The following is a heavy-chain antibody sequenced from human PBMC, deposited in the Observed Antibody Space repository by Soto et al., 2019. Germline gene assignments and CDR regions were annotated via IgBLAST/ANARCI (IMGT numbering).Heavy chain of an antibody. CDR1: GFTVSSNY. D-gene: IGHD2-15*01. Sequence: GGSLRLSCAASGFTVSSNYMSWVRQAPGKGLEWVSVIYSGGSTYYADSVKGRFTISRDNSKNTLYLQMNSLRAEDTAVYYCARDGVVVAATPDAFDIWGQGTMVTVSS. J-gene: IGHJ3*02. V-gene: IGHV3-66*01. CDR2: IYSGGST. CDR3: ARDGVVVAATPDAFDI.